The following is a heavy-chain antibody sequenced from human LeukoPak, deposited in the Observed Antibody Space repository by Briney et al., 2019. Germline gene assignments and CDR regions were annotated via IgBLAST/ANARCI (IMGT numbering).Heavy chain of an antibody. CDR1: GVSISSYY. J-gene: IGHJ3*02. V-gene: IGHV4-59*01. CDR3: ARENTMVRGAFDAFDI. Sequence: SETLSLTCTVPGVSISSYYWSWIRQPPGKGLEWIGYIYYSGSTNYNPSLKSRVTVSVDTSNNQFSLKLSSVTAADTAVYYCARENTMVRGAFDAFDIWGQGTMVTVSS. D-gene: IGHD3-10*01. CDR2: IYYSGST.